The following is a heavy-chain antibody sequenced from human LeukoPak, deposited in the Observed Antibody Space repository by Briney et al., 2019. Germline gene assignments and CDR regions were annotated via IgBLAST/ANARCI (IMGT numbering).Heavy chain of an antibody. D-gene: IGHD3-10*01. CDR1: GFTVSSNY. J-gene: IGHJ4*02. CDR2: IYSGGST. CDR3: ARGAVGFGGFGHDF. V-gene: IGHV3-53*01. Sequence: GGSLRLSCAASGFTVSSNYMSWVRQAPGKGLEWVSVIYSGGSTYYADSVKGRFTISRDNSKNTLYLQMNSLRAEDTAVYYCARGAVGFGGFGHDFWGQGTLVTVSS.